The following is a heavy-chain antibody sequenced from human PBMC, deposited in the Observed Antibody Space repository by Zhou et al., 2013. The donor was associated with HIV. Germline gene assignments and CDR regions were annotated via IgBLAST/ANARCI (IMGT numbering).Heavy chain of an antibody. V-gene: IGHV1-18*01. Sequence: VQLVQSGTELKAPGASVRVSCKASGYSLTSYSIAWVRQAPGQGLEWMGWISAYSGDTNYAEDLQDRLTMTTDTSSSTVYMELGSLKSDDTAVYYCARGRYFDFWGQGTLVTVSA. CDR3: ARGRYFDF. CDR2: ISAYSGDT. J-gene: IGHJ4*02. CDR1: GYSLTSYS.